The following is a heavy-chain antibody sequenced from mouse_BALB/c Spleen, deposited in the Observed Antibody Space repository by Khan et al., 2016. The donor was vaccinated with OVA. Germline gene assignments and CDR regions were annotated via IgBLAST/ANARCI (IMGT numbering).Heavy chain of an antibody. CDR3: ARMDTTSLDY. CDR1: AYTFTDYY. CDR2: IYPGSGNT. V-gene: IGHV1-77*01. D-gene: IGHD2-3*01. J-gene: IGHJ2*01. Sequence: VQLQQSGAELARPGASVKLSCKASAYTFTDYYITWVKQRTGQGLEWIGEIYPGSGNTYYNENFKGKATLTADKSSNTAYIHLSSLTSEDSAVYFCARMDTTSLDYWGQGTTLTVSS.